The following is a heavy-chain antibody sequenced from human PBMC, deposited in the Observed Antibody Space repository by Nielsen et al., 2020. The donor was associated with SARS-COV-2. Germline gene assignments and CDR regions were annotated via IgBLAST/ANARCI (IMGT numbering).Heavy chain of an antibody. CDR2: INPTSGST. CDR1: GYTFTSYY. J-gene: IGHJ4*02. V-gene: IGHV1-46*01. Sequence: ASVKVSCKASGYTFTSYYMHWVRQAPGQGLEWMGIINPTSGSTSYTQKFQGRVTMTRDTSTSTVYMELSSLTSEDTAVYYCARGLGIQLWFRPPLGYWGQGTLVTVSS. CDR3: ARGLGIQLWFRPPLGY. D-gene: IGHD5-18*01.